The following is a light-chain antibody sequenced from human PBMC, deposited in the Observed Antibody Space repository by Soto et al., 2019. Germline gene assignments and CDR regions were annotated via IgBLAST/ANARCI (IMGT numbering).Light chain of an antibody. Sequence: EIVLTQSPATLSLSPGERATLSCRASQSISSYLAWYQQKPGQAPRLLIYDASNRATGIPARFSGSGSGTDFALTISSLEPEDFAVYYCQQRGKWLTFGGGTTVEIK. V-gene: IGKV3-11*01. CDR2: DAS. CDR3: QQRGKWLT. J-gene: IGKJ4*01. CDR1: QSISSY.